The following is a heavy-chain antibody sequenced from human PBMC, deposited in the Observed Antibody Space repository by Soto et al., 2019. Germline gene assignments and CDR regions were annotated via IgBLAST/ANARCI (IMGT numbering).Heavy chain of an antibody. D-gene: IGHD6-19*01. V-gene: IGHV1-18*01. Sequence: ASVKVSCKASGYTFTSYGISWVRQAPGQGLEWMGWISAYNGNTNYAQKLQGRVTMTTDTSTSTAYMELRSLRSDDTAVYYCAREPRYSSGWYTFGAFDIWGQGTMVNV. CDR2: ISAYNGNT. CDR3: AREPRYSSGWYTFGAFDI. J-gene: IGHJ3*02. CDR1: GYTFTSYG.